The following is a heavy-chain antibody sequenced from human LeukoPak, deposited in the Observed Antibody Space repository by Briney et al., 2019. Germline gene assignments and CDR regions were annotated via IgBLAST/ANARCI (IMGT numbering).Heavy chain of an antibody. J-gene: IGHJ4*02. CDR2: INPSGGSA. D-gene: IGHD7-27*01. CDR3: AREWGNKAFDY. Sequence: ASVKVSCKASGYTFTSYYMHWVRQAPGQGLVWMGIINPSGGSASYAQKFQGRVTMTKDTSTSTVYMELSSLRSEDTAVYYCAREWGNKAFDYWGQGTLVTVSS. V-gene: IGHV1-46*01. CDR1: GYTFTSYY.